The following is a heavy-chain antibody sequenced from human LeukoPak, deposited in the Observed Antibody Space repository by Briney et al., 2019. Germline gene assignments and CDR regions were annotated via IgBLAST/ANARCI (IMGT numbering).Heavy chain of an antibody. CDR3: ARWGTLSSYYYYYYGMDV. J-gene: IGHJ6*02. V-gene: IGHV1-8*01. CDR2: MNPSSGNT. Sequence: VASVKVSFKASGYTFTSYDINWVRQATGQGLEWMGWMNPSSGNTGYAQKFQGRVNMTRNTSISTAYMELSSLRSEDTAVYYCARWGTLSSYYYYYYGMDVWGQGTTVTVSS. CDR1: GYTFTSYD. D-gene: IGHD3-16*01.